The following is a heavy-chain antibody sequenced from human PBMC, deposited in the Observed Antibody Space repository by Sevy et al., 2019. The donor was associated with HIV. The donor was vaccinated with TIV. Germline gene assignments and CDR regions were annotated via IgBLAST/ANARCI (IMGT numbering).Heavy chain of an antibody. CDR2: ITSSSHIT. CDR1: GFSFNSYS. Sequence: GGSLRLSCEVPGFSFNSYSFNWVRQAPGKGLEWISNITSSSHITYYAESVQGRFTISRDNVKKSLYLQMNSLRVEDTAIYYCVRGTGIRNLYYFDHWGQGTLVTVSS. D-gene: IGHD1-1*01. CDR3: VRGTGIRNLYYFDH. J-gene: IGHJ4*02. V-gene: IGHV3-48*01.